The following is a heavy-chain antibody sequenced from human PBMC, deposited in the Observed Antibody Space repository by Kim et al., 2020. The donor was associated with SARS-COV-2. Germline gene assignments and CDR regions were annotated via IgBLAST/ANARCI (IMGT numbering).Heavy chain of an antibody. CDR2: ISAYNGNT. CDR3: ARDVRSWPWYYYGMDV. CDR1: GYTFTSYG. D-gene: IGHD6-13*01. V-gene: IGHV1-18*01. J-gene: IGHJ6*02. Sequence: ASVKVSCKASGYTFTSYGISWVRQAPGQGLEWMGWISAYNGNTNYAQKLQGRVTMTTDTSTSTAYMELRSLRSDDTAVYYCARDVRSWPWYYYGMDVWGQGTTVTVSS.